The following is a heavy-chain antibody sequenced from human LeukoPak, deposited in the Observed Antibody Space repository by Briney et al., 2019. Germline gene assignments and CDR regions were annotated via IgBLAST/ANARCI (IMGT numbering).Heavy chain of an antibody. J-gene: IGHJ4*02. D-gene: IGHD2-2*01. CDR1: GFTFSDYF. Sequence: GGSLRLSCAASGFTFSDYFMSWIRQAPGKGLEWVSSISSGGDNTYYADSVRGRFTISRDNSKNTLYLQLNSLRAEDTAVYYCAKSHRGHCSTTTCDDEGDYWGQGTLVTVSS. CDR3: AKSHRGHCSTTTCDDEGDY. V-gene: IGHV3-23*01. CDR2: ISSGGDNT.